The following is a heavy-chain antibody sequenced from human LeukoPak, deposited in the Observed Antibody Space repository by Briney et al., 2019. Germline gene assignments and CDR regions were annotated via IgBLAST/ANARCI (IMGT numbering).Heavy chain of an antibody. Sequence: PGGSLRLSCAASGFTFRNYAMHWLRQAPGKGPEWVAVVSYEGDEKFYGESVKGRFTISRDNFKNTLYLQMNSLRAEDTAVYYCAKGERLRDIDFDYWGQGTLVTVSS. D-gene: IGHD6-25*01. CDR3: AKGERLRDIDFDY. J-gene: IGHJ4*02. V-gene: IGHV3-30-3*01. CDR1: GFTFRNYA. CDR2: VSYEGDEK.